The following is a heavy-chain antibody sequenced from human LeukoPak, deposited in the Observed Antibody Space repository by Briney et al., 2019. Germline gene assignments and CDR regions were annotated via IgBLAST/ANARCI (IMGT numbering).Heavy chain of an antibody. J-gene: IGHJ6*02. CDR2: INWNGGST. CDR3: ARGNYGMDV. Sequence: PGGSLRLSCAVSGFTLDDYGMSWVRQAPGKGLEWVSGINWNGGSTAYADSVKGRFTISRDNAKNSLYLQMNSLRAEDSALYYCARGNYGMDVWGQGTTVTVSS. D-gene: IGHD3-10*01. CDR1: GFTLDDYG. V-gene: IGHV3-20*04.